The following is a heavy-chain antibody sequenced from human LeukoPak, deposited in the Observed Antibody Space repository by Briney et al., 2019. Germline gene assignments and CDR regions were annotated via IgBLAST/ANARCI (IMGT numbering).Heavy chain of an antibody. J-gene: IGHJ4*02. CDR3: AREGYYYDSSGPIDY. V-gene: IGHV4-31*03. Sequence: PSQTLSLTCTVSGVSISSAPYYWSWIRQRPGKGLEWVGYISHSGNTYYNPSLKSRLNISADTSRNQFSLKLRSVTAADTALYFCAREGYYYDSSGPIDYWGQGTRATVSS. CDR1: GVSISSAPYY. D-gene: IGHD3-22*01. CDR2: ISHSGNT.